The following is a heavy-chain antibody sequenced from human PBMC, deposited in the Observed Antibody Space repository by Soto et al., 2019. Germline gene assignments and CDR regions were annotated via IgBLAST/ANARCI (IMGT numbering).Heavy chain of an antibody. V-gene: IGHV4-59*12. CDR3: VRDSPSPH. Sequence: SETLSLTCTVSVGSISSYYWSWIRQTPGKGQEWIGYIFYFGSTNYNPSLKSRVTLSIDTSKNQLSLKLSSVTAADAAVYYCVRDSPSPHWGQGTLVTV. CDR1: VGSISSYY. J-gene: IGHJ4*02. CDR2: IFYFGST.